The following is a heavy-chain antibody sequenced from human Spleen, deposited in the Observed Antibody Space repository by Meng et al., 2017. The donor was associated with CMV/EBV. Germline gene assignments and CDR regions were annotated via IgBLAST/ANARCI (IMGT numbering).Heavy chain of an antibody. V-gene: IGHV1-24*01. J-gene: IGHJ4*02. CDR1: GYTLTELS. CDR3: ARDGYLAIAAAGTREFDY. D-gene: IGHD6-13*01. CDR2: FDPEDGET. Sequence: ASVKVSCKVSGYTLTELSRHWVRQAPGKGLEWMGGFDPEDGETIYAQKFQGRVTMTEDTSTDTAYMELSSLRSEDTAVYYCARDGYLAIAAAGTREFDYWGQGTLVTVSS.